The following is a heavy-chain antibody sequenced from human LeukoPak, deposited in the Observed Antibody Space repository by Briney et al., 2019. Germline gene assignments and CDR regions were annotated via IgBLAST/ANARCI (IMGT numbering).Heavy chain of an antibody. Sequence: SVKVSCKASGGTFSSYAISWVRQAPGQGLEWMGRIIPVLGIANYAQKFQGRVTITADKSTSTAYMELSSLRSEDTAVYYCARDQNWFDPWGQGTLVTVSS. CDR1: GGTFSSYA. CDR2: IIPVLGIA. J-gene: IGHJ5*02. CDR3: ARDQNWFDP. V-gene: IGHV1-69*04.